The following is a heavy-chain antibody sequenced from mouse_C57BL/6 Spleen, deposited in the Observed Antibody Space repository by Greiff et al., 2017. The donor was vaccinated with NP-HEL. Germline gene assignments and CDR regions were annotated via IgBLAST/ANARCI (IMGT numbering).Heavy chain of an antibody. CDR3: ARNYYGSSLYAMDY. CDR2: IYPGSGNT. D-gene: IGHD1-1*01. V-gene: IGHV1-76*01. J-gene: IGHJ4*01. Sequence: QVQLKQSGAELVRPGASVKLSCKASGYTFTDYYINWVKQRPGQGLEWIARIYPGSGNTYYNEKFKGKATLTAEKSSSTAYMPLSSLTSEDSAVYFCARNYYGSSLYAMDYWGQGTSVTVSS. CDR1: GYTFTDYY.